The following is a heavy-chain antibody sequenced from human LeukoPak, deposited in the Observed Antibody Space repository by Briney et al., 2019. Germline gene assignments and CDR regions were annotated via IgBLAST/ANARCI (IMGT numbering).Heavy chain of an antibody. J-gene: IGHJ4*02. D-gene: IGHD5-24*01. V-gene: IGHV1-24*01. Sequence: ASVKVSCKVSGYTLTELSIHWVRQAPGKGLEWMGGFDPEDGETIYAQKFQGRVTMTRDTSTSTVYMELSSLRSEDTAVYYCARDGTVNRDGYNWFMRYWGQGTLVTVSS. CDR2: FDPEDGET. CDR3: ARDGTVNRDGYNWFMRY. CDR1: GYTLTELS.